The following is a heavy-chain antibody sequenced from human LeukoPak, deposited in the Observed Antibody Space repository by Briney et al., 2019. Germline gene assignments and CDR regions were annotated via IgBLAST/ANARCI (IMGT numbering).Heavy chain of an antibody. CDR2: IYYSGST. CDR1: GGSISSYY. D-gene: IGHD6-19*01. Sequence: SETLSLTCTVSGGSISSYYWSWIRQPPGKGLEWIGYIYYSGSTNYNPSLKSRVTISVDTSTNQFSLKLSSVTAADTAVYYCARVSTYSSGWYGIDYWGQGTLVTVSS. V-gene: IGHV4-59*08. CDR3: ARVSTYSSGWYGIDY. J-gene: IGHJ4*02.